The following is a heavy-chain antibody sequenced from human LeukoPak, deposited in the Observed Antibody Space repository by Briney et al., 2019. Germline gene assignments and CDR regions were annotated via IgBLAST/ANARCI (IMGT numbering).Heavy chain of an antibody. D-gene: IGHD3-3*01. J-gene: IGHJ5*02. V-gene: IGHV4-38-2*02. CDR3: ARGLLSGGNWFDP. CDR2: IYHSGST. CDR1: GGSISSYY. Sequence: SETLSLTCTVSGGSISSYYWSWIRQPPGKGLEWIGSIYHSGSTYYNPSLNSRVTISVDTSKNQVSLKMSSVTAADTAVYYCARGLLSGGNWFDPWGQGILVTVSS.